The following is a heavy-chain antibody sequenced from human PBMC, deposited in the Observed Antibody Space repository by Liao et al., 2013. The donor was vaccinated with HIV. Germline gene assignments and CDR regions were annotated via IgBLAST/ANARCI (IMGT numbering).Heavy chain of an antibody. CDR2: IYTSGST. CDR3: ARDWGVWGSGYYDNAFDI. CDR1: GGSISSYY. Sequence: QVQLQESGPGLVKPSETLSLTCTVSGGSISSYYWSWIRQPAGKGLEWIGRIYTSGSTNYNPSLKSRVTMSVDTSKNQFSLKLSSVTAADTAVYYCARDWGVWGSGYYDNAFDIWGQGTMVTVSS. J-gene: IGHJ3*02. D-gene: IGHD3-22*01. V-gene: IGHV4-4*07.